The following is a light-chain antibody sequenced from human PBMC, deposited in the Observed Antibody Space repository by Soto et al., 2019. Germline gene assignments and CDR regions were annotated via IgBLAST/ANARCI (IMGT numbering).Light chain of an antibody. CDR1: SSDVGGYNY. V-gene: IGLV2-14*01. J-gene: IGLJ2*01. CDR3: SSYTTSSTLV. Sequence: QSALTQPASVSGSPGQSITISCTGTSSDVGGYNYVSWYQQHPGKAPKLMIYDVSNRPSGVSNRFSGSKSGNTASLTISGLRAEDEADYSCSSYTTSSTLVFGGGTQLTVL. CDR2: DVS.